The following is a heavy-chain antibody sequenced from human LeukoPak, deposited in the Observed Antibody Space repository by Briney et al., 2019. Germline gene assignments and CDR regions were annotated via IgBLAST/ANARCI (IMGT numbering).Heavy chain of an antibody. CDR3: ARDLVPDDYGDYYYYMDV. CDR1: GGSISSSSYY. J-gene: IGHJ6*03. D-gene: IGHD4-17*01. CDR2: IYYSGST. V-gene: IGHV4-39*07. Sequence: SETLSLTCTVSGGSISSSSYYWGWIRQPPGKGLEWIGSIYYSGSTYYNPSLKSRVTISVDTSKNQFSLKLSSVTAADTAVYYCARDLVPDDYGDYYYYMDVWGKGTTVTVSS.